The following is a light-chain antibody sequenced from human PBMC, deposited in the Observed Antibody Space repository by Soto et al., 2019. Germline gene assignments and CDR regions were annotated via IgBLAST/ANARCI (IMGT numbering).Light chain of an antibody. CDR2: EVN. CDR3: FSFTGSSISYV. V-gene: IGLV2-14*01. J-gene: IGLJ1*01. CDR1: SSDIGAYDY. Sequence: QSALTQPASLSGSPGQSITISCTGTSSDIGAYDYVSWFQQHPGKAPKLMISEVNNRPSGVSNRFSGSKSGNTAYLTISGLQVEDEAEYFCFSFTGSSISYVFGTGTKVTVL.